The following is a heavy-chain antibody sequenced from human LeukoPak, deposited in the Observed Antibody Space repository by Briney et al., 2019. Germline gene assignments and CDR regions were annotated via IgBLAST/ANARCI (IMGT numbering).Heavy chain of an antibody. CDR3: AVMRYYYDSSGSLAPFDY. D-gene: IGHD3-22*01. CDR2: IIPIFGTA. J-gene: IGHJ4*02. V-gene: IGHV1-69*05. Sequence: SVEVSCKASGGTFSSYAISWVRQAPGQGLEWMGGIIPIFGTANYAQKFQGRVTITTDESTSTAYMELSSLRSEDTAVYYCAVMRYYYDSSGSLAPFDYWGQGTLVTVSS. CDR1: GGTFSSYA.